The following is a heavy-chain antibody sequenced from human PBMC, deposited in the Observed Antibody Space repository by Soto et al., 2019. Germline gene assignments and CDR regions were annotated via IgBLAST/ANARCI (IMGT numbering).Heavy chain of an antibody. D-gene: IGHD1-26*01. Sequence: SETLSLTCTVSGGCISSYYWSWIRQPPGKGLEWIGYIYYSGSTNYNPALKSRVTISVDTSKNQFSLKLSSVTAADTAVYYCARDEGEAWFDPWGQGTLVTVSS. CDR1: GGCISSYY. CDR2: IYYSGST. V-gene: IGHV4-59*01. J-gene: IGHJ5*02. CDR3: ARDEGEAWFDP.